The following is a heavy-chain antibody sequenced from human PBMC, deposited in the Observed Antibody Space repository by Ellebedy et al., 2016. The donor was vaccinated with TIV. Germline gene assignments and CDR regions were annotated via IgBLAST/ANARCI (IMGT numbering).Heavy chain of an antibody. J-gene: IGHJ4*01. Sequence: MPSETLSLTCTVSGCSISSTSYYWGWIRQPPGKGLEWIGEIDHSGILNYNPSLASRVTISVDTSKNQISLRLSSLTAAETAVYYCAASPLDPLNPPLWGHGTLVTVSP. D-gene: IGHD3-9*01. CDR3: AASPLDPLNPPL. V-gene: IGHV4-39*07. CDR2: IDHSGIL. CDR1: GCSISSTSYY.